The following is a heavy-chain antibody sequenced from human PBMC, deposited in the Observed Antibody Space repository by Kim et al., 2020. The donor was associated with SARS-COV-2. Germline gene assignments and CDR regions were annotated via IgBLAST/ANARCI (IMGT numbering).Heavy chain of an antibody. V-gene: IGHV4-39*07. D-gene: IGHD3-10*01. CDR3: ARDRAYYGSGSSSNIDP. Sequence: SETLSLTCTVSGGSISSSSYYWGWIRQPPGKGLEWIGSIYYSGSTYYNPSLKSRVTISVDTSKNQFSLKLSSVTAADTAVYYCARDRAYYGSGSSSNIDP. CDR1: GGSISSSSYY. CDR2: IYYSGST. J-gene: IGHJ5*02.